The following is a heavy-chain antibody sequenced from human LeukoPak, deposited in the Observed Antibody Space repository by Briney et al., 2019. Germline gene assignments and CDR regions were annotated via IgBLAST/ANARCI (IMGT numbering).Heavy chain of an antibody. Sequence: GGSLRLSCAASGFTFSSYAMSWVRQAPGKGLEWVSAISGSGGSTYYADSVKGRFTISRDNSKNMLYLQMNSLRAEDTAVYYCAKDRWELRIFDYWGQGTLVTVSS. CDR2: ISGSGGST. D-gene: IGHD1-26*01. J-gene: IGHJ4*02. CDR1: GFTFSSYA. V-gene: IGHV3-23*01. CDR3: AKDRWELRIFDY.